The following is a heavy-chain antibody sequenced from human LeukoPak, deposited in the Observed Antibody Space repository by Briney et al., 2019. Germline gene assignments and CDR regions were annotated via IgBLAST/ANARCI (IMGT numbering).Heavy chain of an antibody. D-gene: IGHD2-15*01. CDR1: GYNFTDYW. V-gene: IGHV5-51*01. CDR2: IYPGDSDI. CDR3: ARDSHCSGGSCRIDNYYYYGMDV. Sequence: GESLKISCKGSGYNFTDYWIGWVRQMPGKGLEWMGIIYPGDSDIRYNPSFQGQVTISADKSISTANLQWSSLKASDTAMYYCARDSHCSGGSCRIDNYYYYGMDVWGQGTTVTVSS. J-gene: IGHJ6*02.